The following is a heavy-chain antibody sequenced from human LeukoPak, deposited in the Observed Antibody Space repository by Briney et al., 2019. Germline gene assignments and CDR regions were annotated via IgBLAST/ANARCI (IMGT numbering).Heavy chain of an antibody. V-gene: IGHV3-23*01. J-gene: IGHJ4*02. CDR1: GFTFSTYA. CDR3: AKFDYDSSGFYSHFDC. CDR2: ISGSGRLP. Sequence: GGSLRLSCTASGFTFSTYAMSWVRQAPGKGLELVSSISGSGRLPYYADSVKGRFTITRDNYKSTLYLQMNSLRAEDTAVYYCAKFDYDSSGFYSHFDCWGQGTLVTVSS. D-gene: IGHD3-22*01.